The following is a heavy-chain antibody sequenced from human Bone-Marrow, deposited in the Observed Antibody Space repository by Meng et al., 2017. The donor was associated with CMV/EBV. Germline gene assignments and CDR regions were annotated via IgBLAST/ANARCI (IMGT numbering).Heavy chain of an antibody. J-gene: IGHJ6*02. CDR2: INPSGGST. CDR1: GYTFTSYY. V-gene: IGHV1-46*01. CDR3: ARGGEGCSSTSCSDYYYYGMDV. Sequence: ASVKVSCKASGYTFTSYYMHWVRQAPGQGLEWMGIINPSGGSTSYAQKFQGRVTMTRDTSTSTDYMELSSLRSEDTAVYYCARGGEGCSSTSCSDYYYYGMDVWGQGTTVTVSS. D-gene: IGHD2-2*01.